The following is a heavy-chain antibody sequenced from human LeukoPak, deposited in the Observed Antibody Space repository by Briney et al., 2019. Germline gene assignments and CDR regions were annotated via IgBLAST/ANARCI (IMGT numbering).Heavy chain of an antibody. V-gene: IGHV3-23*01. CDR2: ISGSGGST. CDR3: AKRWAYCGGDCYQFDY. J-gene: IGHJ4*02. Sequence: PGGSLRLSCAASGFTFSSYAMSWVRQAPGKGLEWVSAISGSGGSTYYADSVKGRFTISRDNSKNTLYLQMNSLRAEDTAVYYCAKRWAYCGGDCYQFDYWGQRTLVTLSS. CDR1: GFTFSSYA. D-gene: IGHD2-21*02.